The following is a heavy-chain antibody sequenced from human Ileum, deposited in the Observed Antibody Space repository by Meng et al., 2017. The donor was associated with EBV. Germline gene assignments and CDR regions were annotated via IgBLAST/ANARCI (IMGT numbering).Heavy chain of an antibody. CDR1: GYTFTDYF. CDR2: INPPTCGT. Sequence: QVQLVQCGAEVIKPGASLRVSCRASGYTFTDYFLHWVRQAPGQGLEWLGTINPPTCGTNYTKRFQTPFTLTRDTSTSTVYMELSSLGSEDTALYSCSRPPSPSPFASLGQGILVTVSS. V-gene: IGHV1-46*01. J-gene: IGHJ4*02. CDR3: SRPPSPSPFAS.